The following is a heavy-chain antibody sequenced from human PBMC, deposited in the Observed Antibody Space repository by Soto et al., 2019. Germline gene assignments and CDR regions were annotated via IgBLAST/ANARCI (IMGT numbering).Heavy chain of an antibody. V-gene: IGHV1-18*01. CDR3: ARGFRVAATRWWFDP. Sequence: QVQLVQSGAEVRKPGASVKVSCKASGYTFTSYDISWVRQAPGQGLEWMGWISTYNGNTNYAQKLQGRVTMTTDTSTSTAYMELRSLRSDDTAVYYCARGFRVAATRWWFDPWGQGTLVTVSS. D-gene: IGHD2-15*01. CDR2: ISTYNGNT. CDR1: GYTFTSYD. J-gene: IGHJ5*02.